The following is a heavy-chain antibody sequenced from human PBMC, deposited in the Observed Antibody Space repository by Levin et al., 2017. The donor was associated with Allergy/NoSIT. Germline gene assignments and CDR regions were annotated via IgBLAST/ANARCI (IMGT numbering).Heavy chain of an antibody. CDR2: MNPNSGNT. CDR3: ARGGGYSGYDSGGFDY. CDR1: GXXXXSSV. V-gene: IGHV1-8*01. J-gene: IGHJ4*02. Sequence: ASVKVSCKASGXXXXSSVINGGRQARGKGLEWMGWMNPNSGNTGYAQKFQGRVTMTRNTSISTAYMELSSLRSEDTAVYYCARGGGYSGYDSGGFDYWGQGTLVTVSS. D-gene: IGHD5-12*01.